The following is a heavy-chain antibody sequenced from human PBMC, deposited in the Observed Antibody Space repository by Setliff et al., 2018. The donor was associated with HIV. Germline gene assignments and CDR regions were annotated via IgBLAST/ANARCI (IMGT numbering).Heavy chain of an antibody. V-gene: IGHV3-23*01. CDR3: ARAEQRYYGSGKGYYFDY. CDR1: GFTFSTFA. D-gene: IGHD3-10*01. Sequence: HPGGSLRLSCVGSGFTFSTFAMSWVRQAPGKGLEWVSDINSRGSGTYYAESVKGRFTISRDNSKNTLYLQLDSLRAEDTAVYYCARAEQRYYGSGKGYYFDYWGPGTLVTVSS. CDR2: INSRGSGT. J-gene: IGHJ4*02.